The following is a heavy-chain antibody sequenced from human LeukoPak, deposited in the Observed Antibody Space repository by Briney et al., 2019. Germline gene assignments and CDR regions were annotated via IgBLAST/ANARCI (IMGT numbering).Heavy chain of an antibody. D-gene: IGHD5-24*01. J-gene: IGHJ4*02. CDR1: GGTFSSYA. V-gene: IGHV1-69*05. Sequence: SVKVPCKASGGTFSSYAISWVRQAPGQGLEWMGGIIPIFGTANYAQKFQGRVTITTDESTSTAYMELSSLRSEDTAVYYCARVHGDGYFLDYWGQGTLVTVSS. CDR3: ARVHGDGYFLDY. CDR2: IIPIFGTA.